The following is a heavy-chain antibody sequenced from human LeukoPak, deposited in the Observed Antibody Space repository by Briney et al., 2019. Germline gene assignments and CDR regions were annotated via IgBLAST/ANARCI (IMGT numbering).Heavy chain of an antibody. CDR3: ARGSSGSGSYYNPPNWFDP. D-gene: IGHD3-10*01. Sequence: SETLSLTCAVSGGSISSGGYSWSWIRQPPGTGLEWIGYIYHSGSTYYNPSLKSRVTISVDRSKNQFSLKLSSVTAADTAVYYCARGSSGSGSYYNPPNWFDPWGQGTLVTVSS. CDR1: GGSISSGGYS. CDR2: IYHSGST. J-gene: IGHJ5*02. V-gene: IGHV4-30-2*01.